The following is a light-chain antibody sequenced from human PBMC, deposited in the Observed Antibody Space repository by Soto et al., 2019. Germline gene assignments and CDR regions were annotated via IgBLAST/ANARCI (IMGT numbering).Light chain of an antibody. Sequence: QSALTQPASVSGSPGQSITISCTGSSSVVGTYNLVSWYQQHPGKAPKLMIYEVSKRPSGVSNRFSGSKSGNTASLTISGLQADDEADYYCSSYASGSTHVFGTGTKVTVL. J-gene: IGLJ1*01. CDR2: EVS. V-gene: IGLV2-23*02. CDR1: SSVVGTYNL. CDR3: SSYASGSTHV.